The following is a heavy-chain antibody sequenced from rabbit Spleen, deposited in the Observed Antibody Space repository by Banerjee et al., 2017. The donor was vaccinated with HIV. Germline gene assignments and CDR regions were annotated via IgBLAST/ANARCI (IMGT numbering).Heavy chain of an antibody. CDR2: INAVTGKA. J-gene: IGHJ4*01. Sequence: QEQLVESGGGLVKPEGSLKLSCTASGFSFSDKAVMCWVRQAPGKGLQWIACINAVTGKAVYASWAKGRFTFSKTSSTTVTLQMTSLTAADTATYFCARTSGIGVDAYFNLWGPGTLVTVS. CDR3: ARTSGIGVDAYFNL. CDR1: GFSFSDKAV. V-gene: IGHV1S45*01. D-gene: IGHD1-1*01.